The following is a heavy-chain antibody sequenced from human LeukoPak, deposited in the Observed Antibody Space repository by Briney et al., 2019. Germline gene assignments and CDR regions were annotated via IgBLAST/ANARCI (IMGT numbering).Heavy chain of an antibody. Sequence: ALRLSCAASGLTFSSYAMSWVRQAPGKGLEWVSAISGSGGSTYYADSVKGRFTISRDNSKNTLYLQMNSLRAEDTAVYYCAKGGGNWNAFVWYWGQGTLVTVSS. D-gene: IGHD1-20*01. CDR1: GLTFSSYA. CDR2: ISGSGGST. CDR3: AKGGGNWNAFVWY. V-gene: IGHV3-23*01. J-gene: IGHJ4*02.